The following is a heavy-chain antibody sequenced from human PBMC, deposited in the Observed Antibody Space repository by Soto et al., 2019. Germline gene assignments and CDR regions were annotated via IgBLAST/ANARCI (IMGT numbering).Heavy chain of an antibody. V-gene: IGHV1-3*01. CDR1: GYIFTSYT. CDR2: INAGNGNT. CDR3: ARDPALDY. Sequence: ASVKVSCKASGYIFTSYTIQWVRQAPGQRLEWMGWINAGNGNTKYSQKFQGRVTLTTDPSASTAYMELTSLRFEDTAVYYCARDPALDYWGQGTLVTVSS. J-gene: IGHJ4*02.